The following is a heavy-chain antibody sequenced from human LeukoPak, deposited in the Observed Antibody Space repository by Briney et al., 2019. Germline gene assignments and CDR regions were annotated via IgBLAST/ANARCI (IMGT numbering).Heavy chain of an antibody. CDR3: ARHPSAHDAFDI. V-gene: IGHV4-59*08. Sequence: SETLSLTCTVSDGSITNYDWSRVRQPPEKGPEFIGYIHYSGTANYNPSLRSRVTISVDTSKNQFSLKLSSVTAADTAVYYCARHPSAHDAFDIWGQGTMVTVSS. CDR2: IHYSGTA. CDR1: DGSITNYD. J-gene: IGHJ3*02.